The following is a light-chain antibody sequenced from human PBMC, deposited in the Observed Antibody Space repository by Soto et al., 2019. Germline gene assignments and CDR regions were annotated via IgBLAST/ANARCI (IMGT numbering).Light chain of an antibody. V-gene: IGLV1-44*01. Sequence: QSVLTQPPSASGTPGHRVTIACSGSSSNIGSTTVKWYQQLPGTAPKLLIYNNNQRPSGVPDRFSGSKSGTSASLAISGLQSEDEADYYCAAWDDSLNGVVFGGGTKVTVL. CDR1: SSNIGSTT. J-gene: IGLJ3*02. CDR3: AAWDDSLNGVV. CDR2: NNN.